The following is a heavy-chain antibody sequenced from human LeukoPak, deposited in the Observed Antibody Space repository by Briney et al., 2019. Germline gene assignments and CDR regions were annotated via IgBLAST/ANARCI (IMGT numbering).Heavy chain of an antibody. Sequence: AGRSLRLSCAASGFTFSSYGMHWVRQAPGKGLEWVAVISYDGSNKYYADSVKGRFTISRDNSKNTLYLQMNSLRAEDTAVYYCAKDSKELWFGGDYWGQGTLVTVSS. CDR2: ISYDGSNK. D-gene: IGHD3-10*01. J-gene: IGHJ4*02. V-gene: IGHV3-30*18. CDR1: GFTFSSYG. CDR3: AKDSKELWFGGDY.